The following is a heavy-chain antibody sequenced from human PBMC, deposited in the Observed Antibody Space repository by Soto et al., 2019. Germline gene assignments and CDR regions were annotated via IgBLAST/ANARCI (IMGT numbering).Heavy chain of an antibody. J-gene: IGHJ5*02. D-gene: IGHD5-18*01. CDR2: ISAYNGNT. CDR1: GYTFTSNG. V-gene: IGHV1-18*01. CDR3: ARDHSRGYSYGLNWFDP. Sequence: GPSVKVSCKASGYTFTSNGISWVRQAPGQGLEWMGWISAYNGNTNYAQKLQGRVTMTTDTSTSTAYMELRSLRSDDTAVYYCARDHSRGYSYGLNWFDPWGQGTLVTVSS.